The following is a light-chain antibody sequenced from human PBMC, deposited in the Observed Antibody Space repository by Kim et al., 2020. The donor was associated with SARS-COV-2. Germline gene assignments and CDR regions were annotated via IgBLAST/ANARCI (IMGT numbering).Light chain of an antibody. V-gene: IGLV3-19*01. J-gene: IGLJ2*01. CDR2: GKN. CDR1: RLRSYY. CDR3: NSRDSSGNLYVV. Sequence: LEQTVRITCQGDRLRSYYASWYQQKPRQAPVLVIYGKNNRPSGIPDRFSGSSSGNTASLTITGAQAEDEADYYCNSRDSSGNLYVVFGGGTQLTVL.